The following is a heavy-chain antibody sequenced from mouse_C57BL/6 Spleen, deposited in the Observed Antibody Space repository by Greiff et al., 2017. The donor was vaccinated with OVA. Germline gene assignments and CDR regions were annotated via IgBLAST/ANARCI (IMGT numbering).Heavy chain of an antibody. V-gene: IGHV1-81*01. D-gene: IGHD2-12*01. J-gene: IGHJ4*01. CDR3: AREGPYSAMDY. CDR2: IYPRGGNT. Sequence: VQLQQSGAELARPGASVKLSCKASGYTFTSYGIRWVKQRPGQGLEWIGEIYPRGGNTYYNEKFKGKATLTVDKSSSTAYMELRSLTSEDSAVYFGAREGPYSAMDYWGQGTSVTVSS. CDR1: GYTFTSYG.